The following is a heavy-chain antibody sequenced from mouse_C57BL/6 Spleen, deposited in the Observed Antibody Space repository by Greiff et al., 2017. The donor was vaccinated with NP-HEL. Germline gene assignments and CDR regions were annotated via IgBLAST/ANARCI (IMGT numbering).Heavy chain of an antibody. CDR3: ANYYSNYAMDY. CDR2: ISSGSSTI. V-gene: IGHV5-17*01. Sequence: EVKLVESGGGLVKPGGSLKLSCAASGFTFSDYGMHWVRQAPEKGLEWVAYISSGSSTIYYADTVKGRFTISRDNAKNTLFLQMTSLRSEDTAMYYCANYYSNYAMDYWGQGTSVTVSS. D-gene: IGHD2-5*01. J-gene: IGHJ4*01. CDR1: GFTFSDYG.